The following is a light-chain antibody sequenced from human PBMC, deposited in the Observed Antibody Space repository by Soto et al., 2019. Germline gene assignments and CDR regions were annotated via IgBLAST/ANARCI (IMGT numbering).Light chain of an antibody. CDR3: QQYENLPT. Sequence: DVHMSQSPSSLSASVGYRVTITCQASQNINNYLNWYQQKPGRAPKLLIYDASNLEAGVPSTFRGSGSGTDFTFTISRLHPEDIATYYCQQYENLPTFGQGTRLENK. CDR2: DAS. CDR1: QNINNY. J-gene: IGKJ5*01. V-gene: IGKV1-33*01.